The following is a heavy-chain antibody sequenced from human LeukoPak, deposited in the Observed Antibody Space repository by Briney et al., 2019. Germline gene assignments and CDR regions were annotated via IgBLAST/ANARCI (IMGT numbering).Heavy chain of an antibody. CDR1: GFTFSSYA. CDR3: AKDRVVVVPAATGLDY. D-gene: IGHD2-2*01. CDR2: ISGSGGST. Sequence: GGSLRLSCAASGFTFSSYAMSLVRQAPGKGLEWVSAISGSGGSTYYADSVKGRFTISRDNSKNTLYLQMNSLRAEDTAVYYCAKDRVVVVPAATGLDYWGQGTLVTVSS. V-gene: IGHV3-23*01. J-gene: IGHJ4*02.